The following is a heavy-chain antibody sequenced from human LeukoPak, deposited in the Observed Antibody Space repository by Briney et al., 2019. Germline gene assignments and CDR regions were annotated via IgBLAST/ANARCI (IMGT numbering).Heavy chain of an antibody. V-gene: IGHV3-9*01. Sequence: GGSLRLSCAASGFTFSNYWMHWVRQAPGKGLEWVSGISWSGGSLGYADSVKGRFTISRDNAKNSLYLQMNSLRAEDTAMYYCAKDTGSSGSGVGYWGQGTLVTVSP. CDR3: AKDTGSSGSGVGY. J-gene: IGHJ4*02. CDR1: GFTFSNYW. D-gene: IGHD6-19*01. CDR2: ISWSGGSL.